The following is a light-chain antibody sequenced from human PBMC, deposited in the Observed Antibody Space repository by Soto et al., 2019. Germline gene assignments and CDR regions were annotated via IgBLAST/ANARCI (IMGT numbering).Light chain of an antibody. CDR2: AAS. Sequence: DNQMTQGPSSMSASVRDRFAITCRASLNISSYLNWYQQKSGKAPKLLISAASSLESGVPPRFSCSGSGTDFTVTITILQPQHFPTYYCHPSRCIPWPFRQGTKVDIK. CDR3: HPSRCIPWP. V-gene: IGKV1-39*01. CDR1: LNISSY. J-gene: IGKJ1*01.